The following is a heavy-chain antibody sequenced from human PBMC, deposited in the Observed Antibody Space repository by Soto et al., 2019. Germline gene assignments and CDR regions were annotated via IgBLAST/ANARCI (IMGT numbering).Heavy chain of an antibody. CDR2: MNPNSGNT. Sequence: KVSCKASGYTFTSYDINWVRQATGQGLEWMGWMNPNSGNTGYAQKFQGRVTMTRNTSISTAYMELSSLRSEDTAVYYCARGLWFGEEGAFDIWGQGTMVTVSS. CDR1: GYTFTSYD. CDR3: ARGLWFGEEGAFDI. J-gene: IGHJ3*02. V-gene: IGHV1-8*01. D-gene: IGHD3-10*01.